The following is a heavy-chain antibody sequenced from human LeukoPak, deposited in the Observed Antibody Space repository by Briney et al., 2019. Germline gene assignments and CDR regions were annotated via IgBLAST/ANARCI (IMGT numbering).Heavy chain of an antibody. Sequence: ASVKVSCKASGYTFTSYGISWVRPAPGQGLAWMGWISAYNGNTNYAQKLQGRVTMTTDTSTSTAYMELRSLRSDDTAVYYCARVKGYYDSSGYYVLQYWGQGTLVTVSS. CDR1: GYTFTSYG. CDR3: ARVKGYYDSSGYYVLQY. D-gene: IGHD3-22*01. V-gene: IGHV1-18*01. CDR2: ISAYNGNT. J-gene: IGHJ4*02.